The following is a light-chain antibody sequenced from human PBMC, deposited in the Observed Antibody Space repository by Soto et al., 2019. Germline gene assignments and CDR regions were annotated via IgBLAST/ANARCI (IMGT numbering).Light chain of an antibody. CDR1: QSVSSSY. J-gene: IGKJ3*01. Sequence: EIVLTQSPGTLSLSPGERATLSCRASQSVSSSYLAWYQQKPGQAPRLLIYGASSRATGIPDRFSGSGSGIDFTITISRPEPEAIEVYYCQQYGSSFTFGPGTKVDIK. CDR3: QQYGSSFT. V-gene: IGKV3-20*01. CDR2: GAS.